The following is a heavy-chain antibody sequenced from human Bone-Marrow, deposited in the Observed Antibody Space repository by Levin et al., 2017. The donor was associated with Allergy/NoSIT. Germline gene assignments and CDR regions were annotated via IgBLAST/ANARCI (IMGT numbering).Heavy chain of an antibody. CDR1: GFTFSSYE. J-gene: IGHJ3*02. Sequence: AGESLKISCAASGFTFSSYEMNWVRQAPGKGLEWVSYISSSGSTIYYADSVKGRFTISRDNAKNSLYLQMNSLRAEDTAVYYCARVGTTFKPRDAFDIWGQGTMVTVSS. V-gene: IGHV3-48*03. D-gene: IGHD3-16*01. CDR3: ARVGTTFKPRDAFDI. CDR2: ISSSGSTI.